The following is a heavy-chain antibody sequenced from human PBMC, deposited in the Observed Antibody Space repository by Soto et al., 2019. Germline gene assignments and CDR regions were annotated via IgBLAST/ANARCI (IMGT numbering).Heavy chain of an antibody. CDR3: ARDTGDGTFDC. Sequence: QVHLVQSGAEVRKPGASVKVACKASGYTFSSYAMHWVRQAPGQRLEWMGWINAGYGNTKSSQKFEERVTISRDTFASTAYMELISLTSEDTAVYYCARDTGDGTFDCWGQGTLGTVSS. D-gene: IGHD7-27*01. J-gene: IGHJ4*02. V-gene: IGHV1-3*01. CDR1: GYTFSSYA. CDR2: INAGYGNT.